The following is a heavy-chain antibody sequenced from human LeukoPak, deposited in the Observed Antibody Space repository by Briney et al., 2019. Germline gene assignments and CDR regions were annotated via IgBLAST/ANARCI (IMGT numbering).Heavy chain of an antibody. CDR3: GRGGGGEVVVVATVNY. V-gene: IGHV3-64*01. CDR1: GFTFSNYA. J-gene: IGHJ4*02. Sequence: GGSLRLSCAASGFTFSNYAMHWVRQAPGKGLEYVSAINSNGGNTYYANSVKGRFTISRDNSKNTLYLQMGSLRAEDMAVYYFGRGGGGEVVVVATVNYWGQGPLVTVSS. CDR2: INSNGGNT. D-gene: IGHD2-15*01.